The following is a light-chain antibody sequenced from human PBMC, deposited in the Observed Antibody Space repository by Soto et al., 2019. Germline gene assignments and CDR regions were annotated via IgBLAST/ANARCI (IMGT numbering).Light chain of an antibody. CDR1: NNDVGSFHL. CDR3: YSYARSTTLAV. CDR2: EGD. J-gene: IGLJ2*01. Sequence: QSVLTQPASVSGSPGQSITISCTGTNNDVGSFHLVSWYQQHPGKAPKLMIYEGDKRPSVISNRFSGSKSGNTASLTISGLQAEDEADYYCYSYARSTTLAVFGGGTKVTVL. V-gene: IGLV2-23*03.